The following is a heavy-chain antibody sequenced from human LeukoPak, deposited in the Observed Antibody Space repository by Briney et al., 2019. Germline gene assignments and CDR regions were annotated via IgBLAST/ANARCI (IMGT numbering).Heavy chain of an antibody. Sequence: GGSPRLSCAASGFTVSSNYMSWVRQAPGKGLEWVSIIYSGGSTFYADSVKGRFTISRDNSKNTLYLQMNSLRAEDTAVYYCAKLKGSYYYYYYYIDVWGKGTTVTVSS. CDR3: AKLKGSYYYYYYYIDV. V-gene: IGHV3-53*01. CDR2: IYSGGST. CDR1: GFTVSSNY. J-gene: IGHJ6*03. D-gene: IGHD5-24*01.